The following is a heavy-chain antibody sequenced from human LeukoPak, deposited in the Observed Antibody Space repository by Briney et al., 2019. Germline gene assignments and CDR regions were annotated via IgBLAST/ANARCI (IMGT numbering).Heavy chain of an antibody. CDR3: ANHGYELTMYYLEY. D-gene: IGHD6-13*01. CDR2: ISYSGGST. J-gene: IGHJ4*02. V-gene: IGHV3-23*01. Sequence: PGGSLRLSCAASGFTFRSYAMTWVRQAPGKGLEWVSGISYSGGSTYYADSVKGRFTISRDNSKNTLYLQMNSLRAEDTALYYCANHGYELTMYYLEYWGQGTLVTVSS. CDR1: GFTFRSYA.